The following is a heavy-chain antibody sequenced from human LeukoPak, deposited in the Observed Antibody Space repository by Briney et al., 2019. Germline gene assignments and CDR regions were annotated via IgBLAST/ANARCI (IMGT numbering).Heavy chain of an antibody. Sequence: GGSLRLSCAASGFTFSSYGMHWVRQAPGKGLEWVAVIWYDGSNKYYADSVKGRFTISRDNVENSLYLQMNSLRVEDTAVYYCARDFEVPAAAPDYYYDYYMDVWGKGTTVTVSS. V-gene: IGHV3-33*01. J-gene: IGHJ6*03. CDR1: GFTFSSYG. CDR3: ARDFEVPAAAPDYYYDYYMDV. CDR2: IWYDGSNK. D-gene: IGHD2-2*01.